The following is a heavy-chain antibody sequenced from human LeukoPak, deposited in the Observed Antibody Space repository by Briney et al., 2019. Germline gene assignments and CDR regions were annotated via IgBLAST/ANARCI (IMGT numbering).Heavy chain of an antibody. J-gene: IGHJ3*01. CDR3: ARDRGVWAFDV. CDR2: ISPNSGGT. CDR1: EYTFIGYY. Sequence: ASVRVSCKAFEYTFIGYYIHWVRQAPGQGPEWMGWISPNSGGTIYAQRFQDRVTMTRDTSITTAYMELNRLRSDDTAVYYCARDRGVWAFDVWGQGTMVTVSS. D-gene: IGHD3-10*01. V-gene: IGHV1-2*02.